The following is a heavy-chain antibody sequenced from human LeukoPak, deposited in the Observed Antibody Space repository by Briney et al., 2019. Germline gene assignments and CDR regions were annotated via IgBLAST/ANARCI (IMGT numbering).Heavy chain of an antibody. CDR2: IYYSGST. J-gene: IGHJ3*02. CDR1: GGSISSSSYY. V-gene: IGHV4-39*01. CDR3: ARRRNYYDSSGYYDPAEHAFDI. Sequence: SETLSLTCTVSGGSISSSSYYWGWIRQPPGKGLEWIGSIYYSGSTYYNPSLKSRVTISVDTSKNQFSLTLSSVTDADTAVYYCARRRNYYDSSGYYDPAEHAFDIWGQGTMVTVSS. D-gene: IGHD3-22*01.